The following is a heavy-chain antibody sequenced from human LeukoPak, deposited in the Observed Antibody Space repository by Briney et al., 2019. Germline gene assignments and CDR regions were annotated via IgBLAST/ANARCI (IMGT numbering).Heavy chain of an antibody. J-gene: IGHJ4*02. V-gene: IGHV1-2*04. CDR3: ARDRDTAMVPIDY. D-gene: IGHD5-18*01. CDR2: INPNSGGT. Sequence: ASVKVSCKASGYTFTGYYMHWVRQAPGQGLEWMGWINPNSGGTNYAQKFQGWVTMTRDTSISTAYMELSRLRSDDTAVYYCARDRDTAMVPIDYWGQGTLVTVSS. CDR1: GYTFTGYY.